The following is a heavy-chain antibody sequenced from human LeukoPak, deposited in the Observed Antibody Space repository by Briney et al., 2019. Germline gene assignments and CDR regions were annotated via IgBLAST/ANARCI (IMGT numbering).Heavy chain of an antibody. CDR1: GFTFSSYA. CDR2: IKQDGSEK. V-gene: IGHV3-7*01. CDR3: ARVGGSGWFLQYFQH. J-gene: IGHJ1*01. D-gene: IGHD6-19*01. Sequence: QPGASLRLSCAASGFTFSSYAMSWVRQAPGKGLEWVVNIKQDGSEKYYVDSVKGRFTISRDNAKNSLYLQMNSLRAEDTAVYYCARVGGSGWFLQYFQHWGQGTLVTVSS.